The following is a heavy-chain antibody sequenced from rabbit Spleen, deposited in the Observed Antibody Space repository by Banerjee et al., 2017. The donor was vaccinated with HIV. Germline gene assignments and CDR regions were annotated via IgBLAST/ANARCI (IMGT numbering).Heavy chain of an antibody. CDR3: ARDVDTFYFRFSL. V-gene: IGHV1S40*01. CDR2: IYISGGST. D-gene: IGHD1-1*01. Sequence: QSLEESGGDLVKPGASLTLTCTASGFDLSSYYYMCWVRQAPGKGLEWIACIYISGGSTYYASWAKGRFTISETSSTTVTLQMTSLTAADTATYFCARDVDTFYFRFSLWGQGTLVTVS. J-gene: IGHJ4*01. CDR1: GFDLSSYYY.